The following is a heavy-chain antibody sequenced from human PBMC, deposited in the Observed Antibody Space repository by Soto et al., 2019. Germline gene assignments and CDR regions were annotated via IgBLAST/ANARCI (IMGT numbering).Heavy chain of an antibody. CDR3: ATYPGIAAAGSFDY. CDR1: GFTFSDYY. Sequence: GGSLRLSCAASGFTFSDYYMSWIRQAPGKGLEWVSYISSSGSTIYYADSVKGRFTISRDNAKNSLYLQMNSLRAEDTSVYYCATYPGIAAAGSFDYWGQGTLVTVSS. V-gene: IGHV3-11*04. CDR2: ISSSGSTI. J-gene: IGHJ4*02. D-gene: IGHD6-13*01.